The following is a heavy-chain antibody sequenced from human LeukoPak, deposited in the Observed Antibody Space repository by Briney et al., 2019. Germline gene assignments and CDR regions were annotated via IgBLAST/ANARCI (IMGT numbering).Heavy chain of an antibody. CDR3: ARNNYYDSIPDY. V-gene: IGHV3-66*01. J-gene: IGHJ4*02. CDR2: IYSGGST. Sequence: GGSLRLSCAASGFTVSSNYMSWVRQAPGKGLEWVSVIYSGGSTYYADSVKGRFTISRDNAKNSLYLQMNSLRAEDTAVYYCARNNYYDSIPDYWGQGTLVTVSS. CDR1: GFTVSSNY. D-gene: IGHD3-22*01.